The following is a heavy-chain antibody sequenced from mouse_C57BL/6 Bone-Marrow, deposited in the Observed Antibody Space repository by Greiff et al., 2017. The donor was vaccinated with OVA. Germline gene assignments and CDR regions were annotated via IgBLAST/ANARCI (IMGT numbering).Heavy chain of an antibody. CDR3: ARDGNYEYYFDY. CDR1: GYTFTSYW. D-gene: IGHD2-1*01. CDR2: IDPSDSYT. J-gene: IGHJ2*01. V-gene: IGHV1-69*01. Sequence: QVQLQQPGAELVMPGASVKLSCKASGYTFTSYWMHWVKQRPGQGLEWIGEIDPSDSYTNYNQKFKGKSTLTVDKSSSTAYMQLSSLTSEDSAVYYCARDGNYEYYFDYWGQGTTLTVSS.